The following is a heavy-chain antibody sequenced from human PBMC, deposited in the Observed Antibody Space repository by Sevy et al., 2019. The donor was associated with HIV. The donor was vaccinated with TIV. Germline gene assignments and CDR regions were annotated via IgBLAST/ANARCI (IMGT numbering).Heavy chain of an antibody. CDR2: FDPEDGET. CDR3: ATASRPWTTVTTMTWDY. J-gene: IGHJ4*02. V-gene: IGHV1-24*01. CDR1: GYTLSELA. D-gene: IGHD4-17*01. Sequence: ASVKVSCKVSGYTLSELAMHWVRQAPGKGLEWMGGFDPEDGETTYAQKFQGRVTMTEDTSTDTAYMELSSLRSEDTAVYYCATASRPWTTVTTMTWDYWGQGTLVTVSS.